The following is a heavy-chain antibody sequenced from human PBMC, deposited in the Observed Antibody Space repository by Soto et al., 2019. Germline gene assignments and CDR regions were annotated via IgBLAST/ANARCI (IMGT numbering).Heavy chain of an antibody. CDR3: AREGYCSSTSCYGYLDY. Sequence: GGSLRLSCAASGFTFSNYEMDWVRQAPGKGLEWVSYISSGGTTKYYGDPVKGRFTISRDNAKKSLYLQMDSLRAEETAVYYCAREGYCSSTSCYGYLDYWGQGTLVTVSS. CDR1: GFTFSNYE. J-gene: IGHJ4*02. V-gene: IGHV3-48*03. D-gene: IGHD2-2*01. CDR2: ISSGGTTK.